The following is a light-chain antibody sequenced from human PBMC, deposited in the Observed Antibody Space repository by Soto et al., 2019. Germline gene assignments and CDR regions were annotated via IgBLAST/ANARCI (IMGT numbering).Light chain of an antibody. CDR3: SSYTFSNTWV. Sequence: QSALTQPASVSESLGQSITISCSGTSSDIGCHNFVSWYQQLPGKTPKVLIYGVSNRPSGISNRFSGSKSGNTASLTISGLQAEDEADYYCSSYTFSNTWVFGGGTKLTVL. CDR2: GVS. J-gene: IGLJ3*02. V-gene: IGLV2-14*01. CDR1: SSDIGCHNF.